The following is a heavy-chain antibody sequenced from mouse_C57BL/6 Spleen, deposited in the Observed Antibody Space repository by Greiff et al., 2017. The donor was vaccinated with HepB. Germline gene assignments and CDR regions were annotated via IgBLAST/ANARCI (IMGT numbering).Heavy chain of an antibody. CDR1: GYTFTSYW. CDR3: ARPGSSYENYAMDY. CDR2: IDPNSGGT. V-gene: IGHV1-72*01. Sequence: QVQLQQPGAELVKPGASVKLSCKASGYTFTSYWMHWVKQRPGRGLEWIGRIDPNSGGTKYNEKFKSKATLTVDKPSSIAYMQLSSLTSEDSAVYYCARPGSSYENYAMDYWGQGTSVTVSS. J-gene: IGHJ4*01. D-gene: IGHD1-1*01.